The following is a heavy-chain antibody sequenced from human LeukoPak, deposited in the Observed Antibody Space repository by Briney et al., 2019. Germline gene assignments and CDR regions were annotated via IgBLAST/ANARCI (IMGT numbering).Heavy chain of an antibody. CDR3: ARGSPHYYYYMDV. CDR2: IYYSGST. CDR1: GGSISSHY. V-gene: IGHV4-59*11. Sequence: SETLSLTCTVSGGSISSHYWSWIRQPPGEGLEWIGYIYYSGSTNYNPSLKSRVTISVDTSKNQFSLKLSSVTAADTAVYYCARGSPHYYYYMDVWGKGTTVTVSS. J-gene: IGHJ6*03.